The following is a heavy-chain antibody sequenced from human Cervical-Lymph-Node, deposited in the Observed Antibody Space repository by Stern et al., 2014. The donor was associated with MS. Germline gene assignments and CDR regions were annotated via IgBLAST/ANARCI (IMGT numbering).Heavy chain of an antibody. CDR3: TRHTYPLSTNAMDV. Sequence: QVQLVQSGPGLVKPSETLSLTCTVSGGSISSTSSYWDWIRQPPGKGLEWIGNIFYSGRTYYNPSLKSRVTISVDTSKNQFSLRLSFVTASDTAVYYCTRHTYPLSTNAMDVWGQGTTVTVSS. D-gene: IGHD3-3*02. CDR1: GGSISSTSSY. V-gene: IGHV4-39*01. J-gene: IGHJ6*02. CDR2: IFYSGRT.